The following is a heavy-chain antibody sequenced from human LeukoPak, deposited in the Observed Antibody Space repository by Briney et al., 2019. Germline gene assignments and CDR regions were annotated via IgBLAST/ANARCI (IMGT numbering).Heavy chain of an antibody. CDR1: GFTVSSNY. Sequence: GGSLRLSCAASGFTVSSNYMSWVRQAPGKGLEWVSVIYSGGSTYYADSVKGRFTISRDNSKNTLYLQMNSLRAEDTAVYYCAREVYSSGWDDAFDIWGQGTMVTVSS. CDR3: AREVYSSGWDDAFDI. CDR2: IYSGGST. D-gene: IGHD6-19*01. J-gene: IGHJ3*02. V-gene: IGHV3-53*01.